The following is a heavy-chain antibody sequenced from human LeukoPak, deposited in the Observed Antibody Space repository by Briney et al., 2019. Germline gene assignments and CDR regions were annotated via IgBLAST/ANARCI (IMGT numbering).Heavy chain of an antibody. V-gene: IGHV5-51*01. J-gene: IGHJ4*02. D-gene: IGHD3-10*01. CDR1: GDSFTSYC. Sequence: GESLKISCKGSGDSFTSYCICCGRGMPGKRLEWMGIIYPGDSDTRYSPSFQGQVTISADKSISTAYLQWSSLKASDTAMYYCARLAFGATGGGYWGQGTLVTVSS. CDR2: IYPGDSDT. CDR3: ARLAFGATGGGY.